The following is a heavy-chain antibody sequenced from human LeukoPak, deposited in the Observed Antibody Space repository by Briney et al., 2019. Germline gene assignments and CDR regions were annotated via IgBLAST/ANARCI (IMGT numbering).Heavy chain of an antibody. J-gene: IGHJ4*02. CDR3: ARDEYSYGYVY. CDR1: GYTFTGYY. D-gene: IGHD5-18*01. V-gene: IGHV1-2*02. Sequence: ASVKVSCKASGYTFTGYYMHWVRQAPGQGLEWMGWINPNSGGTKYAQKFQGRVTMTRDTSISTAYMEMSRLRSDDTAVYYCARDEYSYGYVYWGQGTLVTVSS. CDR2: INPNSGGT.